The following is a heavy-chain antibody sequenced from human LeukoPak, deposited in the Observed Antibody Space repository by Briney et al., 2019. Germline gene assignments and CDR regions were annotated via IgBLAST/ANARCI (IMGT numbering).Heavy chain of an antibody. J-gene: IGHJ4*02. CDR1: GFTSSSYD. CDR3: AKASEVSQWLARPFDY. D-gene: IGHD6-19*01. Sequence: PGGSLRLSCAASGFTSSSYDMSWVRQAPGKGLEWVSAISGSGGSTYYADSVKGRFTISRDNSKNTLYLQMNSLRAEDTAVYYCAKASEVSQWLARPFDYWGQGTLVTVSS. V-gene: IGHV3-23*01. CDR2: ISGSGGST.